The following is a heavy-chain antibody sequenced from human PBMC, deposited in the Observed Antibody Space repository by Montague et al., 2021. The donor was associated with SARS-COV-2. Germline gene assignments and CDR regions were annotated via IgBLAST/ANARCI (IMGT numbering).Heavy chain of an antibody. CDR1: GEPLSGYF. D-gene: IGHD6-13*01. Sequence: SETLSLTCGVSGEPLSGYFWSWIRQTPGKGLEWIGEISHGGATKYNPSLKSRVTISVDTSKNQFSLKLSSVTAADTAVYYCARGTAAGTNFDYWGQGTLVTVSS. V-gene: IGHV4-34*01. J-gene: IGHJ4*02. CDR2: ISHGGAT. CDR3: ARGTAAGTNFDY.